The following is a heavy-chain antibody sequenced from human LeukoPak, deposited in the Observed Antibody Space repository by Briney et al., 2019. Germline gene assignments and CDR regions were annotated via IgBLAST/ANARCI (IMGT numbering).Heavy chain of an antibody. CDR3: ARNLDAVPENIVVVPASFDY. D-gene: IGHD2-2*01. CDR1: GFTFSNYA. Sequence: PGGSLRLSCAASGFTFSNYAINWVRQAPGKGLEWISTISSSGVTTYYADSVKGRFTISRDNSKNTLYLQMNSLRAEDTAVYYCARNLDAVPENIVVVPASFDYWGQGTLVTVSS. CDR2: ISSSGVTT. V-gene: IGHV3-23*01. J-gene: IGHJ4*02.